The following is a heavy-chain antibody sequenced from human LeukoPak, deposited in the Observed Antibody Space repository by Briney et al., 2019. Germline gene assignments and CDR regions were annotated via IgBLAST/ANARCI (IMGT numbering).Heavy chain of an antibody. D-gene: IGHD6-19*01. Sequence: SETLSLTCTVSGGSISSSSYYWGWIRQPPGKGLEWIGSIYYSGSTYYNPSLKSRVTISVDTSNNQFSLKLSSVTAADTAVYYCARLLAVAGTAGIDYWGQGTLVTVSS. J-gene: IGHJ4*02. V-gene: IGHV4-39*01. CDR3: ARLLAVAGTAGIDY. CDR1: GGSISSSSYY. CDR2: IYYSGST.